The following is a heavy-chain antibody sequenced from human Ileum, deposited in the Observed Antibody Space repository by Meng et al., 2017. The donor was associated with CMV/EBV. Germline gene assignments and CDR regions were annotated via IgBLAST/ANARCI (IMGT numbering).Heavy chain of an antibody. CDR2: TWYGSKWYY. CDR1: DSVSISTES. D-gene: IGHD3-10*01. V-gene: IGHV6-1*01. CDR3: TYGWPLKY. Sequence: QLPLHQSGPGLGKPSQTLSLTCAGDSVSISTESWNWIRQSPSRGLEWLGRTWYGSKWYYEYAVSVKSRITIIPDTSQNQISLQLNSVTPDDTAVYYCTYGWPLKYWGQGSLVTVSS. J-gene: IGHJ4*02.